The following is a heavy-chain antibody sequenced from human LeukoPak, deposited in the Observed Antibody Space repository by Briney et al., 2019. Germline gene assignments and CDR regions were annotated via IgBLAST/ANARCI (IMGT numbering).Heavy chain of an antibody. V-gene: IGHV1-46*01. CDR3: ARETNDWNFDY. CDR2: FNPSGGST. Sequence: ASVKVSCKASGGTFSSYAISWVRQAPGQGLEWMGIFNPSGGSTSYAQKFQDRVTMTRDTSTSTVYMELSSLRSEDTAVYYCARETNDWNFDYWGQGTLVTVSS. D-gene: IGHD1-1*01. CDR1: GGTFSSYA. J-gene: IGHJ4*02.